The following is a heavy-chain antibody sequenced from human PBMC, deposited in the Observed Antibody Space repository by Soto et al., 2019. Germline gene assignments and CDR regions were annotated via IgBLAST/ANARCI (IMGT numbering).Heavy chain of an antibody. CDR2: IKSKTDGGTT. CDR3: TTRYYDFWSGGPLDP. V-gene: IGHV3-15*01. CDR1: GFTFSNAW. J-gene: IGHJ5*02. D-gene: IGHD3-3*01. Sequence: PGGSLRLSCAASGFTFSNAWMSWVRQAPGKGLEWVGRIKSKTDGGTTDYAAPVKGRFTISRDDSKNTLYLQMNSLKTEDTAVYYCTTRYYDFWSGGPLDPWGQGTLVTVSS.